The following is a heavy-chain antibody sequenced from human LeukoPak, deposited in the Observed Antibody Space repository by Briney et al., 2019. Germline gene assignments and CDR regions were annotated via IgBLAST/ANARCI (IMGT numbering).Heavy chain of an antibody. CDR1: GGSISPYY. CDR3: ARGPTRNYFDY. J-gene: IGHJ4*02. V-gene: IGHV4-59*01. CDR2: IYYSGTT. Sequence: PSETLSLTCTVSGGSISPYYWSWIRQPPGKGLEWIGYIYYSGTTNYNPSLKSRVTISVDTSKNQFSLKLSSVTAADTAVYYCARGPTRNYFDYWGQGTLVTVSS.